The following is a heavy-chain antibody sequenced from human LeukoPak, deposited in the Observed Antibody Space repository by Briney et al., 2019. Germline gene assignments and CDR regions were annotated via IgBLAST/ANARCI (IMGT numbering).Heavy chain of an antibody. Sequence: SETLSLTCTVPGGSISSASYYWSWIRQPAGKGLEWIVRIYTSGSTNYHPSLKTRVTISVYTSKNQFSLKLSSVTPADTAGYYCAGGVGINGELSYYYYMDVWGKGTTVTVSS. J-gene: IGHJ6*03. CDR1: GGSISSASYY. CDR2: IYTSGST. V-gene: IGHV4-61*02. CDR3: AGGVGINGELSYYYYMDV. D-gene: IGHD4-17*01.